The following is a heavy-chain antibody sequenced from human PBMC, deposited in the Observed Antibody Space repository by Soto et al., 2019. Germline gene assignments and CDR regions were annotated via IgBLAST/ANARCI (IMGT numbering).Heavy chain of an antibody. CDR3: AGERVVDTAMSYFDY. D-gene: IGHD5-18*01. J-gene: IGHJ4*02. CDR2: IIPSCGTA. Sequence: VQLVQSVAEVKKPGSSVKVSCKASGCTFSSYAISSVRQAPGQGLEWMGGIIPSCGTANYAQKFQGRVTITANESTSRAYMELSSLRSEDTAVYYCAGERVVDTAMSYFDYWGQGTLVIVAS. CDR1: GCTFSSYA. V-gene: IGHV1-69*01.